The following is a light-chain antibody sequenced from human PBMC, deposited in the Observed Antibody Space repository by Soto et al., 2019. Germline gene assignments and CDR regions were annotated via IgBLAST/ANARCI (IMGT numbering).Light chain of an antibody. CDR3: SSYTTSSPLV. CDR1: SSDVGGYNY. V-gene: IGLV2-14*01. CDR2: EVS. J-gene: IGLJ1*01. Sequence: QSALTQPASVSGSPGQTITISCTGTSSDVGGYNYVSWYQQHPGKAPKLMIYEVSNRSSGVSNRFSDTKSGTTASLNNSGHQSEDEADYYCSSYTTSSPLVFGTGTKLTVL.